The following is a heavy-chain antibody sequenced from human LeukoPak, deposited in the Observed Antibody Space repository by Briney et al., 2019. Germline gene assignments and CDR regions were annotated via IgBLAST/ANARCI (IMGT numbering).Heavy chain of an antibody. J-gene: IGHJ4*02. V-gene: IGHV3-48*02. CDR1: GFTFSTYS. CDR2: ISSSSTI. CDR3: ARVGYRTINFDY. Sequence: GGSLRLSCAASGFTFSTYSMNWVRQAPGKGLEWVSYISSSSTIYYADSLQGRFTISRDNAKNSLYLQMNSLRDEDTAVYYCARVGYRTINFDYWGQGTLVTVSS. D-gene: IGHD2-8*01.